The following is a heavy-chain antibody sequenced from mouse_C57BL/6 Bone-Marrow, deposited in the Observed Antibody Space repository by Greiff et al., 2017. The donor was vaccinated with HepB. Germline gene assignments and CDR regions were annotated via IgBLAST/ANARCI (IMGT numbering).Heavy chain of an antibody. J-gene: IGHJ2*01. D-gene: IGHD3-2*02. Sequence: QVQLQQPGAELVKPGASVKLSCKASGYTFTSYWMHWVKQRPGQGLEWIGMIHPNSGSTNYNEKFKSKATLTVDKSSSTAYMQLSSLTSEDSAVYYCARAPHSSGYPLDYWGQGTTLTVSS. CDR3: ARAPHSSGYPLDY. CDR2: IHPNSGST. V-gene: IGHV1-64*01. CDR1: GYTFTSYW.